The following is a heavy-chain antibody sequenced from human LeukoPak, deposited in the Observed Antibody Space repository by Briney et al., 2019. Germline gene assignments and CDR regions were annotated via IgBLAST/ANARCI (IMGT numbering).Heavy chain of an antibody. CDR2: IYYSGRT. Sequence: SETLSLTCTVSGGSIRSGGYYWSWIRQHPGKGLEWIGYIYYSGRTDYNPSLKSRVTMSVDTSKNQFSLKLSSATAADTAVYYCARAVGGYSYGLGLRWFDPWGQGTLVTVSS. D-gene: IGHD5-18*01. V-gene: IGHV4-31*03. J-gene: IGHJ5*02. CDR1: GGSIRSGGYY. CDR3: ARAVGGYSYGLGLRWFDP.